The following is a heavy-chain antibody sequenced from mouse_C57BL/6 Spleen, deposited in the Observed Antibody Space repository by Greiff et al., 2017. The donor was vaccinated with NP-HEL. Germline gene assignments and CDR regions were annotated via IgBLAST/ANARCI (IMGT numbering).Heavy chain of an antibody. CDR1: GYTFTDYE. D-gene: IGHD2-1*01. CDR3: TRSWGNYGYYAMDY. Sequence: QVQLQQSGAELVRPGASVTLSCKASGYTFTDYEMHWVKQTPVHGLEWIGSIDPETGGTAYNQKFKGKAILTADKSSSTAYMELRRLTSEDSAVYYGTRSWGNYGYYAMDYWGQGTSVTVSS. CDR2: IDPETGGT. J-gene: IGHJ4*01. V-gene: IGHV1-15*01.